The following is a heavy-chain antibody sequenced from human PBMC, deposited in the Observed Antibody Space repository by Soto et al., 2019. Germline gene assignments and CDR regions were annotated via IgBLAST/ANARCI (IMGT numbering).Heavy chain of an antibody. Sequence: SETLSLTCAVYGGSFSGYYWSWIRQPPGKGLEWIREINHSGSTNYNPSLKSRITISVDTSKNQFSLKLSSVTAADTAVYYCARGGVLNCWGQGTLVTVSS. J-gene: IGHJ4*02. V-gene: IGHV4-34*01. D-gene: IGHD6-13*01. CDR2: INHSGST. CDR1: GGSFSGYY. CDR3: ARGGVLNC.